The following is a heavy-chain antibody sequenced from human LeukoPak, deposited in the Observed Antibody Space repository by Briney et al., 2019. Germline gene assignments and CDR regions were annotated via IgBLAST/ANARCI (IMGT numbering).Heavy chain of an antibody. CDR2: IIPIFGTA. Sequence: SVKVSCKASGGTFSSYAISWVRQAPGQGLEWMGGIIPIFGTANYAQKFQGRVTITADESTSTAYMELSSLRSEDTAVYYRARAPYSYGYWFDYWGQGTLVTVSS. D-gene: IGHD5-18*01. J-gene: IGHJ4*02. CDR3: ARAPYSYGYWFDY. CDR1: GGTFSSYA. V-gene: IGHV1-69*13.